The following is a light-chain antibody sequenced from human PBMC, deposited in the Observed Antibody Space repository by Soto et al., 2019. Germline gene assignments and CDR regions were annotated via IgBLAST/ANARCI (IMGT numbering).Light chain of an antibody. Sequence: ENVLTQSPGTLSLSPGERATLSCRASQTVSSYLTWYQQGPGQAPRLLISGASRRATGIPDRFSGSGSGTDFTLTISRLEPEDFALYYCQQYSTSPITFGLGTRLEIK. J-gene: IGKJ5*01. CDR1: QTVSSY. CDR3: QQYSTSPIT. CDR2: GAS. V-gene: IGKV3-20*01.